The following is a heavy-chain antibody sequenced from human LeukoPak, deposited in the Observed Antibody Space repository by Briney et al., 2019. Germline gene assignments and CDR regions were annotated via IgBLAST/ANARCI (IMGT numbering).Heavy chain of an antibody. D-gene: IGHD6-19*01. CDR3: ARRFDTSGWVDF. J-gene: IGHJ4*02. V-gene: IGHV4-59*08. CDR2: IYYSGST. Sequence: SETLSLTCTVSGGSISSYYWSWIRQPPGKGLEWIEYIYYSGSTNYNPSLKSRVTISIDTSKNQFSLKLSSVTAADTAVYYCARRFDTSGWVDFWGQGTLVTVSS. CDR1: GGSISSYY.